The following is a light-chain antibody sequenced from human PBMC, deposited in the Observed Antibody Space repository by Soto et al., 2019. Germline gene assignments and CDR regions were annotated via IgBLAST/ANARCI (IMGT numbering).Light chain of an antibody. V-gene: IGKV3D-15*01. CDR3: QQYDKWPLT. CDR2: GAS. J-gene: IGKJ4*01. Sequence: EIVMTQSPATLSVSPGEGATLSCRASHSVDSNLAWYQQKPGQAPRLLIFGASTRATGIPTRFSGGGSGTDFTLTISSLQSEDFGLYFCQQYDKWPLTCGGGTKVDIK. CDR1: HSVDSN.